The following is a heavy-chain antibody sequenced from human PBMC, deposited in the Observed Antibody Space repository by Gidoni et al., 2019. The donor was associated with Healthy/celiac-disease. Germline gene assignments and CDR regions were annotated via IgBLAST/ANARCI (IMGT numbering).Heavy chain of an antibody. CDR2: IYYSGST. V-gene: IGHV4-39*01. CDR3: ARCLRSNNWFDP. J-gene: IGHJ5*02. Sequence: LQLQESGPGLVKPSETLSLTCTVSGGSISSSSYYWGWIRQPPGKGLEWIGSIYYSGSTYYNPSLKSRVTISVDTSKNQFSLKLSSVTAADKAVYYCARCLRSNNWFDPWGQGTLVTVSS. D-gene: IGHD4-17*01. CDR1: GGSISSSSYY.